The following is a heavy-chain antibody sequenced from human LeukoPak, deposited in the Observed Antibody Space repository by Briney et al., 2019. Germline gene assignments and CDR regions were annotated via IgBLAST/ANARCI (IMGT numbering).Heavy chain of an antibody. V-gene: IGHV3-23*01. J-gene: IGHJ5*02. CDR1: GFTFSNYA. CDR2: ISASTSTT. CDR3: AKSKEDCCGSFDP. D-gene: IGHD2-15*01. Sequence: GGSLRLSCAASGFTFSNYAMSWVRQSPGKGLEWVSAISASTSTTYYADSVRGRYTISRDISKNTLYLQMNSLRVEDTAVYYCAKSKEDCCGSFDPWGQGTLVTVSS.